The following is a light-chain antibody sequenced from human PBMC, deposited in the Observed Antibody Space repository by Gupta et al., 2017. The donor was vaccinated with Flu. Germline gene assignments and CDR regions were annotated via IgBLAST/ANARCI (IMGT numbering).Light chain of an antibody. J-gene: IGKJ1*01. CDR1: QSLLYSSNNRNY. V-gene: IGKV4-1*01. CDR2: WAS. Sequence: DIVMAQSPDSLAVSLGERATINCKSSQSLLYSSNNRNYLAWYQQKPGQPPKLLIYWASTRESGVPDRFSGSGSGTDFTLTISSLQAEDVAFYYWQQDYNTLSFGQGTKVEIK. CDR3: QQDYNTLS.